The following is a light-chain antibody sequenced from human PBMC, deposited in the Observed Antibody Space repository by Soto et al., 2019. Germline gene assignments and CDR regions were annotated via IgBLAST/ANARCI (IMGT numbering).Light chain of an antibody. CDR3: QQYNSYWT. CDR2: DGS. Sequence: DIQMTQSPSTLSASVGDRVTITCRASQSISSWLARYQQKPGKAPKLLIYDGSSLESGVPSRFSGSGSGTEFTLTISSLQPDDFATYYCQQYNSYWTFGQGTKVDIK. CDR1: QSISSW. J-gene: IGKJ1*01. V-gene: IGKV1-5*01.